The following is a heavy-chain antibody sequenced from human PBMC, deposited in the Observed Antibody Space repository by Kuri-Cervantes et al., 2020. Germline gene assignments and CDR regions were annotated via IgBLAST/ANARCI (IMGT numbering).Heavy chain of an antibody. V-gene: IGHV4-59*12. CDR2: IYYSGST. Sequence: SETLSLTCTVSGGSISSYYWSWIRQPPGKGLEWIGYIYYSGSTYYNPSLKSRVTISVDTSKNQFSLKLSSVTAADTAVYYCARLTNWGPYWYFDLWGRGTLVTVSS. J-gene: IGHJ2*01. CDR1: GGSISSYY. CDR3: ARLTNWGPYWYFDL. D-gene: IGHD7-27*01.